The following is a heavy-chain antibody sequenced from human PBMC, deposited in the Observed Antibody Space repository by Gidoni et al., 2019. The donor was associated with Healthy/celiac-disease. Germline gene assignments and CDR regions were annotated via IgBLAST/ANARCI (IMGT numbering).Heavy chain of an antibody. CDR3: AKDSGELRGGSYRAPYFQH. Sequence: EVQLLAAGGGLVQPGVSLRLSCAASGVPFSISPLRWVRQAPGKGLEWVSAIRGSGGSTYYADSVKGRFTISRDNSKNTLYLQMNSLRAEDTAVYYCAKDSGELRGGSYRAPYFQHWGQGTLVTVSS. D-gene: IGHD1-26*01. V-gene: IGHV3-23*01. CDR1: GVPFSISP. CDR2: IRGSGGST. J-gene: IGHJ1*01.